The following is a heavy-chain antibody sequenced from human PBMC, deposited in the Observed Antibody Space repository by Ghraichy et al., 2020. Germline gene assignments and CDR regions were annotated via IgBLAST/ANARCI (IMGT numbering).Heavy chain of an antibody. CDR1: GGTFSSYA. D-gene: IGHD7-27*01. J-gene: IGHJ2*01. CDR2: IIPIFGTA. CDR3: ARDREGETGDASWYFDL. Sequence: SVKVSCKASGGTFSSYAISWVRQAPGQGLEWMGGIIPIFGTANYAQKFQGRVTITADESTSTAYMELSSLRSEDTAVYYCARDREGETGDASWYFDLWGRGTLVTVSS. V-gene: IGHV1-69*13.